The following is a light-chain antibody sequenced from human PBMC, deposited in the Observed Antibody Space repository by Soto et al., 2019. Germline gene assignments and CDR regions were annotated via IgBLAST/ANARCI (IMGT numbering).Light chain of an antibody. CDR2: DAS. CDR1: QGISNY. J-gene: IGKJ5*01. Sequence: DIQLTQSPSFLSAPVGDRVTITCRASQGISNYLVWYQQKPGKAPKLLMYDASTLQSGVPSRFSGSGFGTEFTLTISSLQPEDLATYYCQQVDSYPITFGQGTRLEI. CDR3: QQVDSYPIT. V-gene: IGKV1-9*01.